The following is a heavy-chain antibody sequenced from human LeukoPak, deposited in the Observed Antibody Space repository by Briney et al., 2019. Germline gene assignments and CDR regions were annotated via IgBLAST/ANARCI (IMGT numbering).Heavy chain of an antibody. CDR2: ITWNSDNI. CDR3: AKGGGGRLIYYYYMDV. CDR1: GFTFDDYA. Sequence: GGSLRLSCAASGFTFDDYAMHWVRQAPGEGLEWVSGITWNSDNIDYADSVKGRFTISRDNAKNSLYQQMNSLGAEDMALYYWAKGGGGRLIYYYYMDVWGKGTTVTVSS. J-gene: IGHJ6*03. D-gene: IGHD3-16*01. V-gene: IGHV3-9*03.